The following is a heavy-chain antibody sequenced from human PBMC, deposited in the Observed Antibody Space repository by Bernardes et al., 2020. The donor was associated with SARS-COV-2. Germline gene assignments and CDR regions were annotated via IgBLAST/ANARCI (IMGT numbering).Heavy chain of an antibody. CDR2: ISFSSSHI. V-gene: IGHV3-21*01. J-gene: IGHJ3*02. D-gene: IGHD5-18*01. CDR1: GFTFSSNS. Sequence: GGSLRLSCVASGFTFSSNSMHWVRQAQGQGLEWVSSISFSSSHIYYADSLKGRFTISRDNAKNSLYLQLNSLTAEDTAVYYCARFGGYYHGSAFDIWGQGTMVTVSS. CDR3: ARFGGYYHGSAFDI.